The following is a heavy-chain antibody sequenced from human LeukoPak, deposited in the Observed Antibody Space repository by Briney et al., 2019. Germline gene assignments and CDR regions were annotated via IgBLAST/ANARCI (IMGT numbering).Heavy chain of an antibody. Sequence: SETLSLTCTVSGGSISSYYWSWIRQPPGKGLEWIGYIYYSGSTNYNPSLKSRVTISVDTSKNQFSLKLSSVTAADTAVYYCARVRGGNGGKKPFDIWGQGTMVTVSS. CDR1: GGSISSYY. J-gene: IGHJ3*02. CDR2: IYYSGST. V-gene: IGHV4-59*01. CDR3: ARVRGGNGGKKPFDI. D-gene: IGHD4-23*01.